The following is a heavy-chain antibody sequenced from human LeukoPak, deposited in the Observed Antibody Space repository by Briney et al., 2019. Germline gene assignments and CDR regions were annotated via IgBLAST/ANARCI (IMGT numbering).Heavy chain of an antibody. CDR1: GGSFSGYY. D-gene: IGHD3-10*01. CDR2: INHSGST. Sequence: SETLSLTCAVYGGSFSGYYWSWIRQPPGKGLEWIGEINHSGSTNYNPSLKSRVTISVDTSKNQFSLKLSSVTAADTAVYYCARVGGLWFGESSFDYWGRGTLVTVSS. V-gene: IGHV4-34*01. CDR3: ARVGGLWFGESSFDY. J-gene: IGHJ4*02.